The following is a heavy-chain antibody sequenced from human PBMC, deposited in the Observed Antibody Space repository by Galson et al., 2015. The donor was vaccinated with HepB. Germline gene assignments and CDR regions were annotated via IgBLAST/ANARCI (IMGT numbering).Heavy chain of an antibody. V-gene: IGHV3-48*01. Sequence: SLRLSCAASGFTLSSYFMNWVRQAPGKGLEWVSFISSSSNTIYYADSVKGRFTISRDNAKNSLYLQMNSLRAEDTAVYYCARALPSPSNIVRNPLERWGQGTLVTVSS. CDR3: ARALPSPSNIVRNPLER. D-gene: IGHD2/OR15-2a*01. J-gene: IGHJ4*02. CDR2: ISSSSNTI. CDR1: GFTLSSYF.